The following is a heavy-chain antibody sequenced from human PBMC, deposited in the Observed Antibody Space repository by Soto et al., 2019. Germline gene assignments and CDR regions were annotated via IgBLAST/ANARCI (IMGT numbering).Heavy chain of an antibody. D-gene: IGHD3-16*01. Sequence: QALLEQSXPEVKKPGDSVRISCWLYDSVFVTSVITWLRQAPGXXRGGMGWISANDGGTLSAMKFTDRLVMSTDPMRNMAYLQLWDVTSDDSAVYFCARGGGRHLRPLETWGHGTPVTVSS. V-gene: IGHV1-18*01. CDR1: DSVFVTSV. CDR2: ISANDGGT. J-gene: IGHJ4*01. CDR3: ARGGGRHLRPLET.